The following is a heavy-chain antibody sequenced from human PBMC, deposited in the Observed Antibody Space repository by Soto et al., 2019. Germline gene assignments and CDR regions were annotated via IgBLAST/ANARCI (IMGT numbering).Heavy chain of an antibody. CDR1: GFTFSSYS. CDR3: ARVGAAGDFDY. Sequence: EVQLVESGGGLVKPGGSLRLSCAASGFTFSSYSMNWVRQAPGKGLEWVSSISSSSSYIYYADSLKGRFTISRDNAKNSLYLQMNSLRAEDTAVYYCARVGAAGDFDYWGQGTLVTVSS. V-gene: IGHV3-21*01. J-gene: IGHJ4*02. CDR2: ISSSSSYI. D-gene: IGHD6-13*01.